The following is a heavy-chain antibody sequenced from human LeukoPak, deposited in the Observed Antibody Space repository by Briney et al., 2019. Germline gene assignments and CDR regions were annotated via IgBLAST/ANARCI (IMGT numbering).Heavy chain of an antibody. D-gene: IGHD3-22*01. CDR1: GFIFNNYP. CDR3: AKDFLLDYYDSSGYFDS. V-gene: IGHV3-23*01. J-gene: IGHJ4*02. Sequence: GGSLRLSCAASGFIFNNYPMSWVRQAPGKGLEWVSGISPRSDHTYYAASVKGRFTISRDNSKNTLYLQMDSLRAEDTAIYYCAKDFLLDYYDSSGYFDSWGQGTLVTVSS. CDR2: ISPRSDHT.